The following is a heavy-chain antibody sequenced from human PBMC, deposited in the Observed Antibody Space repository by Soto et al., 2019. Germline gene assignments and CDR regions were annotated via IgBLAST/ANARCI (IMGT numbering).Heavy chain of an antibody. D-gene: IGHD4-17*01. V-gene: IGHV4-38-2*01. J-gene: IGHJ6*02. CDR1: VYSISSRYY. CDR2: IYHSGSS. CDR3: ARAFYGDSAANYYGRDS. Sequence: SXTLALSLHVSVYSISSRYYCGCILHHPGKGLEWIGNIYHSGSSYYNPSLKSRVTISVDTSKNQFSLKLSSVTAADTAVYYCARAFYGDSAANYYGRDSWGQRTTVTISS.